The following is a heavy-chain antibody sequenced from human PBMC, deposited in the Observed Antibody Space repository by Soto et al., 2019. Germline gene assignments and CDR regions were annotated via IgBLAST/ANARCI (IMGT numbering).Heavy chain of an antibody. CDR2: INTDNSNT. CDR3: ARAPSGYYFDN. V-gene: IGHV1-3*04. D-gene: IGHD3-10*01. CDR1: GYTFTSYA. Sequence: QVQLVQSGAEVKKPGASLKLSCKASGYTFTSYAIHWVRQAPGQRLECMGWINTDNSNTRYSQKFQGRVTITRDTSESTAYMEVSSLRSEDTAVYFCARAPSGYYFDNWGQGTLVTVSS. J-gene: IGHJ4*02.